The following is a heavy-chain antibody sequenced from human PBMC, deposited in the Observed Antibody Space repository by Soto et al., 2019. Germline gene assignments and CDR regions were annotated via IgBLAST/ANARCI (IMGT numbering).Heavy chain of an antibody. Sequence: GASVKVSCKASGGTFSSYAISWVRQAPGQGLEWMGWIIPSYGKANYSQKFQGRVTITRDTSTSTAYMELSSLRSEDTAVYYCARDLRVYYGSGSALDYWGQGTLVTVSS. D-gene: IGHD3-10*01. CDR2: IIPSYGKA. CDR1: GGTFSSYA. CDR3: ARDLRVYYGSGSALDY. J-gene: IGHJ4*02. V-gene: IGHV1-69*05.